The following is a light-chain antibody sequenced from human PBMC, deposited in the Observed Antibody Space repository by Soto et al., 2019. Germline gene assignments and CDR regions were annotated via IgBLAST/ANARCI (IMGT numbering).Light chain of an antibody. V-gene: IGKV3-20*01. J-gene: IGKJ4*01. CDR2: GAS. Sequence: EIVLTQSPGTLSLSPGERATLSCRASQSVTSTYLAWYQQKPGQAPRLLIYGASNRATGIPYRFTGSGSGTDFTLTISRLEPEDFAVYYCQQYGGSPLTFGGGTKVEIK. CDR1: QSVTSTY. CDR3: QQYGGSPLT.